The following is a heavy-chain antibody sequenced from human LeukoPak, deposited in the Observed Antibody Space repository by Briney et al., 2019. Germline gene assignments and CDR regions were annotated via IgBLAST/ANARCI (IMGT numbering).Heavy chain of an antibody. CDR3: ARLCSSTSCFRGFDF. J-gene: IGHJ4*02. CDR2: ISSGSSTI. V-gene: IGHV3-48*02. CDR1: GFTFSSYS. D-gene: IGHD2-2*01. Sequence: PGGSLRLSCVASGFTFSSYSMNWVRQAPGKGLEWVSYISSGSSTIYYADSVKGRLTISRDNAKNSVHLQMNSLRDEDTAVYYCARLCSSTSCFRGFDFWGQGTLVTVSS.